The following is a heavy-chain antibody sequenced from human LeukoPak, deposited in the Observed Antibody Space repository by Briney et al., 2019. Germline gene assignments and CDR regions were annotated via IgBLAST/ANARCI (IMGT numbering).Heavy chain of an antibody. CDR2: ISAYSGDT. V-gene: IGHV1-18*01. CDR3: VRDLALSYYYDTSGNFFDY. Sequence: GASVKVSCKASGYTFTSYGISWVRQAPGQGLEWMEWISAYSGDTHYAQDLQDRVTMTTDTSTSTAYMELKSLRSDDTAVYYCVRDLALSYYYDTSGNFFDYWGQGTLVTVSS. CDR1: GYTFTSYG. D-gene: IGHD3-22*01. J-gene: IGHJ4*02.